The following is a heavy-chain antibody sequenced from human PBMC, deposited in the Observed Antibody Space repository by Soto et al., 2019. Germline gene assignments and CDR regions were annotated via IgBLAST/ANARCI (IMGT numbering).Heavy chain of an antibody. CDR1: GYTFPSYG. V-gene: IGHV1-18*01. Sequence: ASVKVSCKASGYTFPSYGISWVRQAPGQGLEWMGWISAYNGNTNYAQKLQGRVTMTTDTSTSTAYMELRSLRSDDTAVYYCARLGDSSSWYDLQYYYYGMDVWGQGTTVTVSS. CDR2: ISAYNGNT. D-gene: IGHD6-13*01. J-gene: IGHJ6*02. CDR3: ARLGDSSSWYDLQYYYYGMDV.